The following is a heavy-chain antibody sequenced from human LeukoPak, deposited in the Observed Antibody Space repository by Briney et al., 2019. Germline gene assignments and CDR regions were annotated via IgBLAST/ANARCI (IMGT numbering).Heavy chain of an antibody. CDR1: GFTFSSYG. D-gene: IGHD2-2*01. CDR2: ISYDGSNK. J-gene: IGHJ4*02. CDR3: AKGPVVVPAAHFDY. V-gene: IGHV3-30*18. Sequence: GGSLRLSCAASGFTFSSYGMHWVRQAPGKGLEWVAVISYDGSNKYYADSVKGRLTISRDNSKNTLYLQMNSLRAEDTAVYYCAKGPVVVPAAHFDYWGQGTLVTVSS.